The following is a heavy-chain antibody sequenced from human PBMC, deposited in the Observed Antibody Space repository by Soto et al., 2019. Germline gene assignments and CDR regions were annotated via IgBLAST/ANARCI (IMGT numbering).Heavy chain of an antibody. CDR2: ISYDGSNK. Sequence: GGSLRLSCAASGFTFSSYAMHWVRQAPGKGLEWVAVISYDGSNKYYADSVKGRFTISRDNSKNTLYLQMNSLRAEDTAVYYCARDPTEFPCYWGQGTLVTVSS. V-gene: IGHV3-30-3*01. D-gene: IGHD4-17*01. CDR1: GFTFSSYA. CDR3: ARDPTEFPCY. J-gene: IGHJ4*02.